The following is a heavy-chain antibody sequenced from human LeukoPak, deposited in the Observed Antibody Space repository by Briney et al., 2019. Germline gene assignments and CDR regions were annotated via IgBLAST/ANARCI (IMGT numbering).Heavy chain of an antibody. D-gene: IGHD5-18*01. CDR3: ARGRPLWDL. CDR1: GYTFTSYG. CDR2: INTHTGNP. V-gene: IGHV7-4-1*02. Sequence: ASVKVSCKASGYTFTSYGILWVRQAPGQGLEWMGWINTHTGNPTYTHGFTGRFVFSLDTSVSTAHLQISSLKTEDTAVYDCARGRPLWDLWGQGTLVTVSS. J-gene: IGHJ4*02.